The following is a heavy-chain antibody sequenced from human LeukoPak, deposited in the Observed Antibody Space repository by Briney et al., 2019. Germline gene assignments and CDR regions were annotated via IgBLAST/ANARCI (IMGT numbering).Heavy chain of an antibody. J-gene: IGHJ4*02. CDR1: GFTVSSYP. CDR2: ISDDGNNP. D-gene: IGHD5-18*01. V-gene: IGHV3-30-3*01. Sequence: GGSLRLSCAASGFTVSSYPIHWVRQAPGKGLDWVAVISDDGNNPYYSDSVKGRFTISRDNSKNTVYLQMNSLRAEDTAVYYCASIFSSGYSYFDYWGQGTLVTVSS. CDR3: ASIFSSGYSYFDY.